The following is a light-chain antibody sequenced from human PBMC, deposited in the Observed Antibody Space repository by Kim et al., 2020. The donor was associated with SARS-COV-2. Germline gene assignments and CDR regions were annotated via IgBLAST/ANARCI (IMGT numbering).Light chain of an antibody. Sequence: TVTISCTRSSGSIASSYVRWYQHRPGRSPTTVIYEDNQRPSGVPDRFSGSIDSSSNSASLTISGLKTEDEADYYCQSYDSSNHAVFGGGTQLTVL. CDR1: SGSIASSY. V-gene: IGLV6-57*01. J-gene: IGLJ3*02. CDR2: EDN. CDR3: QSYDSSNHAV.